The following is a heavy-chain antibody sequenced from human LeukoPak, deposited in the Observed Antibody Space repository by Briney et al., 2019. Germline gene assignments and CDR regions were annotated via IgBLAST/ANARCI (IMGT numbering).Heavy chain of an antibody. CDR3: ARRGYSSSWEAFDI. CDR1: GGSISSYY. CDR2: IYHSGST. J-gene: IGHJ3*02. V-gene: IGHV4-59*08. D-gene: IGHD6-13*01. Sequence: SETLSLTCTVSGGSISSYYWSWIRQPPGKGLEWIGYIYHSGSTNYNTSLKSRVTISVDTSKNQFSLKLSSVTAADTAVYYCARRGYSSSWEAFDIWGQGTMVTVSS.